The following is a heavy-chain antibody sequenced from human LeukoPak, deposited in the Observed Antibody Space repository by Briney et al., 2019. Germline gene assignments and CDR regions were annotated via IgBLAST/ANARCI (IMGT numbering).Heavy chain of an antibody. CDR2: IYNSGSST. D-gene: IGHD5-24*01. CDR3: ARARGATIFQSAFDI. CDR1: GGSISIYY. V-gene: IGHV4-59*01. J-gene: IGHJ3*02. Sequence: SETLSLTCTVSGGSISIYYWNWIRQPPGKGLEWIGYIYNSGSSTNYNPSLKSRVTISVDTSKNQFSLKLTSVTAADTAVYYCARARGATIFQSAFDIWGQGTMVTVSS.